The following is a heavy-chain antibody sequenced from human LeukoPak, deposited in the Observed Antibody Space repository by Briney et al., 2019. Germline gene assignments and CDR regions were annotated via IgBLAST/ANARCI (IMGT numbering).Heavy chain of an antibody. J-gene: IGHJ3*02. Sequence: SVNVSCKASGGTFSSYAISWVRQAPGQGLEWMGGIIPIFGTANYAQKFQGRVTITADESTSTAYMELSSLRSEDTAVYYCARGGRDCGGDCYVAAFDIWGQGTMVTVSS. CDR2: IIPIFGTA. D-gene: IGHD2-21*02. CDR3: ARGGRDCGGDCYVAAFDI. V-gene: IGHV1-69*13. CDR1: GGTFSSYA.